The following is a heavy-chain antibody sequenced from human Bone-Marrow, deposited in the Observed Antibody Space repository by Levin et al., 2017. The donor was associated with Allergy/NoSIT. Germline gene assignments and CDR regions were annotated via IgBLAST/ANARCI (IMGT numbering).Heavy chain of an antibody. D-gene: IGHD3-3*02. J-gene: IGHJ3*02. CDR2: IYYTGTA. Sequence: SQTLSLTCIVSGDSISNYYWSWIRPPSGKGLEWIAYIYYTGTATYNPSLKSRVTISVDTSNNQFSLDLRSMTSVDTAVYYCARSSKGHYDAFDIWGQGTMVTVSS. V-gene: IGHV4-59*01. CDR3: ARSSKGHYDAFDI. CDR1: GDSISNYY.